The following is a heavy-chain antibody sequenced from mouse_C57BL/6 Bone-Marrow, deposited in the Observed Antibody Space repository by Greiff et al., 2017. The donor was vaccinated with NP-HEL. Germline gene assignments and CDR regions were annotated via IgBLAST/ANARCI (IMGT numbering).Heavy chain of an antibody. Sequence: QVQLQQSGAELVRPGASVTLSCKASGYTFTDYEMHWVKQTPVHGLEWIGAIDPETGGTAYNQKFKGKAILTADKSSSTAYMKLHSLTSDVSAVDSCTRSRYDSYYLHFDYWGQGTTLTVSS. D-gene: IGHD2-3*01. V-gene: IGHV1-15*01. CDR2: IDPETGGT. CDR1: GYTFTDYE. J-gene: IGHJ2*01. CDR3: TRSRYDSYYLHFDY.